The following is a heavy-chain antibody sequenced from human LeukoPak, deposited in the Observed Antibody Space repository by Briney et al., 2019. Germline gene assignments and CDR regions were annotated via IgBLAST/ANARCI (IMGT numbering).Heavy chain of an antibody. CDR3: ARHLPYSSGWFPGAYYYYGMDV. D-gene: IGHD6-19*01. CDR1: GGSISSYY. J-gene: IGHJ6*02. Sequence: NASETLSLTCTVSGGSISSYYWSWIRQPPGKGPEWIGYIYYSGSTNYNPSLKSRVTISVDTSKNQFSLKLSSVTAADTAVYYCARHLPYSSGWFPGAYYYYGMDVWGQGTTVTVSS. CDR2: IYYSGST. V-gene: IGHV4-59*08.